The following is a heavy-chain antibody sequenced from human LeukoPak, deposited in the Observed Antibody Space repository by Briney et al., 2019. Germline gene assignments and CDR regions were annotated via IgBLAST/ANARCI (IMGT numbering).Heavy chain of an antibody. CDR1: GFTFSSYS. V-gene: IGHV3-21*01. J-gene: IGHJ4*02. D-gene: IGHD5-18*01. Sequence: GGSLRLSCAASGFTFSSYSMNWVRQAPGKGLEWVSSISSSSSYIYYADSVKGRFTISRDNAKNSLYLQMNSLRAEDTAVYYCAKSYLLRGYSYGSDYWGQGTLVTVSS. CDR3: AKSYLLRGYSYGSDY. CDR2: ISSSSSYI.